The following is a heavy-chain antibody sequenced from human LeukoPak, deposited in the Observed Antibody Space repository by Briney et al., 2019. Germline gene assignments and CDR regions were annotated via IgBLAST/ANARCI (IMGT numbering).Heavy chain of an antibody. CDR3: ARGGEVLRYFDWPNWFDP. CDR2: IYYSGST. J-gene: IGHJ5*02. V-gene: IGHV4-59*01. CDR1: GGSISSYY. D-gene: IGHD3-9*01. Sequence: PSETLSLTCTVSGGSISSYYWSWIRQPPGKGLEWIGYIYYSGSTNYNPSLKSRVTISVDTSKNQFSLKLSSVTAADTAVYYCARGGEVLRYFDWPNWFDPWGQGTLVTVSS.